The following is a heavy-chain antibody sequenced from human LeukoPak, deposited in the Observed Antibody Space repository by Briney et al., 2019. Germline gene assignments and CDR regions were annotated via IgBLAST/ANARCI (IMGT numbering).Heavy chain of an antibody. Sequence: AGGSLRLSCAASGFTFSIDPMTWVRQAPGKGLEWVSSISGDGRSTYRADSVKGRFAISRDNSKNTLYLQMNSLRADDTAVYYCAKGEVPMATSLIHHWGQGTLVIVPS. D-gene: IGHD5-24*01. CDR3: AKGEVPMATSLIHH. CDR2: ISGDGRST. V-gene: IGHV3-23*01. J-gene: IGHJ1*01. CDR1: GFTFSIDP.